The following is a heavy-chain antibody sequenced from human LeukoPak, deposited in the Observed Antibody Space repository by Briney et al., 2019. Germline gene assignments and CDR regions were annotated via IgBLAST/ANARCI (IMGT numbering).Heavy chain of an antibody. Sequence: GGSLRLSCVASGFTFSTYSMGWVRQAPGKGLEWVSIIGGSGDITYYADSVKGRFTISRDNSKNTLYFQMNSLRVEDTAVYYCAKERPTTTTFDYWGQGTLVTVFS. CDR1: GFTFSTYS. CDR3: AKERPTTTTFDY. D-gene: IGHD1-1*01. CDR2: IGGSGDIT. J-gene: IGHJ4*02. V-gene: IGHV3-23*01.